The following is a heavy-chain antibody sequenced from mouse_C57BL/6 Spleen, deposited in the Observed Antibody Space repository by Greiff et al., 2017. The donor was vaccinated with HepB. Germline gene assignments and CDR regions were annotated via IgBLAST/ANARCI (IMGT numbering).Heavy chain of an antibody. CDR2: ISSGSSTI. V-gene: IGHV5-17*01. CDR1: GFTFSDYG. D-gene: IGHD2-14*01. J-gene: IGHJ4*01. Sequence: EVKLVESGGGLVKPGGSLKLSCAASGFTFSDYGMHWVRQAPEKGLEWVAYISSGSSTIYYADTVKGRFTISRDNAKNTLFLQMTSLRSEDTAMYYCERGYEGISLYARDYWGKGTQVPVSS. CDR3: ERGYEGISLYARDY.